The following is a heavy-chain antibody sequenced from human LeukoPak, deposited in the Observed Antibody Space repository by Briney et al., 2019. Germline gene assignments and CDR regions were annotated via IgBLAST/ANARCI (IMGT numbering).Heavy chain of an antibody. D-gene: IGHD6-13*01. Sequence: LSLTCAVSGGSISSYYMSWIRQAPGKGLEWVSYISSSGSTIYYADSVKGRFTISRDNAKNSLYLQMNSLRAEDTAVYYCARFYAAAGIVGYWGQGTLVTVSS. CDR3: ARFYAAAGIVGY. CDR2: ISSSGSTI. V-gene: IGHV3-11*01. CDR1: GGSISSYY. J-gene: IGHJ4*02.